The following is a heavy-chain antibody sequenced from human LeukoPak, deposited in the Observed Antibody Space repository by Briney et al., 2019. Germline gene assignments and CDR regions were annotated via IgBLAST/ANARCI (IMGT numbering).Heavy chain of an antibody. CDR3: TRSTGYPLIFDH. J-gene: IGHJ4*02. D-gene: IGHD3-9*01. Sequence: PGRSLRLSCTASGFTFGDYAMSWVRQAPGKGLEWVGFIRNKPYGGTTEYAASVKGRFTISRDDSKSIAYLQMNSLETEDTAVYYCTRSTGYPLIFDHWGQGILVTVSS. CDR2: IRNKPYGGTT. V-gene: IGHV3-49*04. CDR1: GFTFGDYA.